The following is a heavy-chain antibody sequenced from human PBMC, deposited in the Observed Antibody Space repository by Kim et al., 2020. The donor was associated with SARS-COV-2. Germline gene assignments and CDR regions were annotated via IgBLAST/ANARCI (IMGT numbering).Heavy chain of an antibody. J-gene: IGHJ4*02. V-gene: IGHV3-23*01. Sequence: ADSVEGRFTLTRDNSKNTLYLQMSSLSAEDTAVYYRATVPPGGDGDYFFWGQGTLVTVSS. D-gene: IGHD2-21*01. CDR3: ATVPPGGDGDYFF.